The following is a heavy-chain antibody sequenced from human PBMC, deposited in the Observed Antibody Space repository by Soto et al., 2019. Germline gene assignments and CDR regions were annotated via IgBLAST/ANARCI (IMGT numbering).Heavy chain of an antibody. V-gene: IGHV1-18*04. CDR3: ARVDDYVWGSFRP. CDR2: ISPYNGKT. Sequence: ASVKVSCKASDYTFSTHGISWVRQAPGQGLEWMGWISPYNGKTTYAQKVQGRVTMTTDTSTSTAYMELRGLRSDDTAVYYCARVDDYVWGSFRPWGQGTQVTVSS. CDR1: DYTFSTHG. J-gene: IGHJ4*02. D-gene: IGHD3-16*02.